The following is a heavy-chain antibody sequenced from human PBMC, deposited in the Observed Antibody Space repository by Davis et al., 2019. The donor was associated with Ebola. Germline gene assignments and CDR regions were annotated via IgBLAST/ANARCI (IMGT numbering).Heavy chain of an antibody. D-gene: IGHD4/OR15-4a*01. CDR1: GGTFSSYA. Sequence: ASVKVSCKASGGTFSSYAISWVRQATGQGLEWMGWMNPDSGNTGYASKFQGRVTMTRNNSITTAYMELSSLRSEDTAVYYCARPIEKRCSPGCFDLWGRGTLVTVSS. CDR2: MNPDSGNT. CDR3: ARPIEKRCSPGCFDL. J-gene: IGHJ2*01. V-gene: IGHV1-8*02.